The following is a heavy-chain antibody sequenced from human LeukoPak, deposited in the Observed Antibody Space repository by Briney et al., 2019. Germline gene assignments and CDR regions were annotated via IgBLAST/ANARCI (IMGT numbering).Heavy chain of an antibody. J-gene: IGHJ6*03. CDR1: GYTFTSYY. V-gene: IGHV1-46*01. CDR2: INPSGGST. D-gene: IGHD3-3*01. CDR3: AREYYDFWSGYYFSSSLGYYMDV. Sequence: ASVKVSCKASGYTFTSYYMHWVRQALGQGLEWMGIINPSGGSTSYAQKFQGRVTMTRDMSTSTVYMELSSLRSEDTAVYYCAREYYDFWSGYYFSSSLGYYMDVWGKGTTVTVSS.